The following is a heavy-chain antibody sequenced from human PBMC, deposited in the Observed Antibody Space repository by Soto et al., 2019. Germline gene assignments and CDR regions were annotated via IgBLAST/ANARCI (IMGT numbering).Heavy chain of an antibody. CDR1: GGSISSGGYS. Sequence: QLQLQESGSGLVRPSQTLSLTCAVSGGSISSGGYSWNWIRQPPGKGLEWIGYIYHSGSTIYNPSLKSRVTISVDKSKNQFSLKLSSVTAADTAVYYCARDHLEGNWFDPWGQGTLVTVSS. CDR3: ARDHLEGNWFDP. V-gene: IGHV4-30-2*01. CDR2: IYHSGST. J-gene: IGHJ5*02.